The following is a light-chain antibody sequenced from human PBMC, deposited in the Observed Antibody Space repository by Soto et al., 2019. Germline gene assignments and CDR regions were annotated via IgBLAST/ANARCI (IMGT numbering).Light chain of an antibody. CDR3: HQYDKSPQT. CDR2: DAS. CDR1: HDIRDH. Sequence: IQMTQSPSSLSASVGDRVTLTCQESHDIRDHLHWYQQKPGKPPKTLIYDASNLQTGVPSRFSGSGSGTDFTFTISSLQPEDIATYFCHQYDKSPQTFGPGTKVDIK. J-gene: IGKJ3*01. V-gene: IGKV1-33*01.